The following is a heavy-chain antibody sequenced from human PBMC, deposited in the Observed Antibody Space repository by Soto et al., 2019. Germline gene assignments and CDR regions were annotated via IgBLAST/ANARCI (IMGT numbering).Heavy chain of an antibody. CDR3: ARDRALSGYYYYGMDA. V-gene: IGHV1-69*06. CDR2: IIPIFGTA. J-gene: IGHJ6*02. Sequence: GASVKVSCKASGGTFSSYAISWVRQAPGQGLEWMGGIIPIFGTANYAQKFQGRVTITADKSTSTAYMELSSPRSEDTAVYYCARDRALSGYYYYGMDAWGQGTTVTVSS. D-gene: IGHD7-27*01. CDR1: GGTFSSYA.